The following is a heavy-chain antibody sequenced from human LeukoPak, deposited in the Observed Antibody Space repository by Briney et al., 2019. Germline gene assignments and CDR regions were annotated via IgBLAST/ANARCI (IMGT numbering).Heavy chain of an antibody. CDR1: GFTFSSYA. Sequence: GGSLRLSCAASGFTFSSYAMSWVRQAPGKGLEWVSAISGSGGSTYYADSVKGRFTISRGNSKNTLYLQMNSLRAEDTAVYYCARDDTLLIAARPKPFDYWGQGTLVTVSS. V-gene: IGHV3-23*01. D-gene: IGHD6-6*01. J-gene: IGHJ4*02. CDR3: ARDDTLLIAARPKPFDY. CDR2: ISGSGGST.